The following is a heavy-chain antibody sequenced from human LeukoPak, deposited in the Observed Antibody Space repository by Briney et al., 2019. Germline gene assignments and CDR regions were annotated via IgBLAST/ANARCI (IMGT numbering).Heavy chain of an antibody. CDR3: ASLRYYDFWSGYSTPYAGYYFDY. Sequence: SETLSLTCTVSGGSISSSSYYWGWIRQPPGKGLEWIGSIYYSGSTYYNPSLKSRVTISVDTSKNQFSLKLSSVTAADTAVYYCASLRYYDFWSGYSTPYAGYYFDYWGQGTLVTVSS. CDR2: IYYSGST. J-gene: IGHJ4*02. D-gene: IGHD3-3*01. V-gene: IGHV4-39*01. CDR1: GGSISSSSYY.